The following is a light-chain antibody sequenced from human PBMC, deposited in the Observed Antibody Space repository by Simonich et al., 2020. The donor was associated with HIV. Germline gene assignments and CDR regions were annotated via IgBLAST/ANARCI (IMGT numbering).Light chain of an antibody. Sequence: DIQMTQSPSSLSASVGDRITLTFLTRQPISNSLAWYQQKPGNAPKLLLYFASRLESGVPSRFSGSGSGTDYTLTISSLQPEDFATYYCQQFYTSVVTFGGGTKVEI. V-gene: IGKV1-NL1*01. CDR1: QPISNS. CDR2: FAS. J-gene: IGKJ4*01. CDR3: QQFYTSVVT.